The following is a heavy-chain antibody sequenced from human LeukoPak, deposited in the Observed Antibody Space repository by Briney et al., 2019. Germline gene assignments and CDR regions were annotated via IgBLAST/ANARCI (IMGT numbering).Heavy chain of an antibody. V-gene: IGHV3-53*01. CDR1: GFTVSSNY. J-gene: IGHJ4*02. Sequence: GGSLRLSCAASGFTVSSNYMSWVRQAPGKGLEWVSVIYGGGSTYYADSVKGRFAISRDNSKNTLYLQMNSLRAEDTAVYYCAREAADYYGSGSYFDYWGQGTLVTVSS. CDR3: AREAADYYGSGSYFDY. D-gene: IGHD3-10*01. CDR2: IYGGGST.